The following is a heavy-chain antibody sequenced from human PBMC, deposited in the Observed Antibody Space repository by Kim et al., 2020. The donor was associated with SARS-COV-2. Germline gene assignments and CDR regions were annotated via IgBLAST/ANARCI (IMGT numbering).Heavy chain of an antibody. CDR3: GRNGVYLDV. V-gene: IGHV4-59*08. J-gene: IGHJ6*03. CDR1: GASINNNY. CDR2: IHSTGTT. Sequence: SETLSLTCTVFGASINNNYWTWIRQSPEKGLEWIGYIHSTGTTEYNPSLEGRVTLSIDTSRNQFSLTLRSVTAADTAMYFCGRNGVYLDVWGKGTTVTVSS. D-gene: IGHD2-8*01.